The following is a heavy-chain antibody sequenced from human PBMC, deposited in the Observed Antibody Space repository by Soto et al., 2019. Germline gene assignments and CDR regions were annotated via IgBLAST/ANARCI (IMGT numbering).Heavy chain of an antibody. D-gene: IGHD3-10*01. V-gene: IGHV4-59*01. CDR3: ARVPIIFTMVRGVPPYYYYGMDV. J-gene: IGHJ6*02. CDR1: GGSISSYY. Sequence: QVQLQESGPGLVKPSETLSLTCTVSGGSISSYYWSWIRQPPGKGLEWIGYIYYSGSTNYNPSLTSRVTISVDTSKNQFSLKLSSVTAADTAVYYCARVPIIFTMVRGVPPYYYYGMDVWGQGTTVTVSS. CDR2: IYYSGST.